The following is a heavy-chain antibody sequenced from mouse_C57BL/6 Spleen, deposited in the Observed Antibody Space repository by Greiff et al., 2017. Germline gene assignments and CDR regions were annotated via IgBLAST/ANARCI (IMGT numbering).Heavy chain of an antibody. V-gene: IGHV1-69*01. CDR2: IDPSDSYT. Sequence: QVQLQQPGAELVMPGASVKLSCKASGYTFTSYWMHWVKQRPGQGLEWIGEIDPSDSYTNYNQKFKGKSTLTVDKSSSTAYMQLSSLASEDSAVYYGASDYYGSSEYFDDWGTGTTVTVSS. CDR3: ASDYYGSSEYFDD. CDR1: GYTFTSYW. J-gene: IGHJ1*03. D-gene: IGHD1-1*01.